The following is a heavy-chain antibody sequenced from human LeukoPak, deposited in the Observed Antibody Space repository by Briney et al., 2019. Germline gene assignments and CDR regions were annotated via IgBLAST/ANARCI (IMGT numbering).Heavy chain of an antibody. Sequence: ASVKVSCKASGYSLTGYYMHWVRQAPGQGLEWMGWINPNSGGTNYAQKFQGRVTMTRDTSISTAYMELSRLRSDDTAVYYCATDPAHEVSLSWGQGTLVTVSS. J-gene: IGHJ5*02. CDR3: ATDPAHEVSLS. CDR1: GYSLTGYY. D-gene: IGHD3-16*02. V-gene: IGHV1-2*02. CDR2: INPNSGGT.